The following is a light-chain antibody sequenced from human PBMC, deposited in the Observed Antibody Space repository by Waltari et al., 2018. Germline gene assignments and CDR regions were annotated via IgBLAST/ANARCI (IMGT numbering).Light chain of an antibody. CDR2: ANK. Sequence: QPVLTPPPSVSGAPGQRVTIPCTWRSTNIGAGYDSHRYQPLPGTAPKRLIYANKNRPSGVPDRFSGSKSGTSASLAITGLQAEDEADYYCQSYDSSLSGSVLGGGTKVTVL. CDR1: STNIGAGYD. J-gene: IGLJ2*01. V-gene: IGLV1-40*01. CDR3: QSYDSSLSGSV.